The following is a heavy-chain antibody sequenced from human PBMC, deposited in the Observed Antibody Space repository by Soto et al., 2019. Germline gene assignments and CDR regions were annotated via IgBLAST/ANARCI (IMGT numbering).Heavy chain of an antibody. CDR3: ARGSGWELLLDY. Sequence: SETLSLTCTVAGGSISSYYWSWIRQPPGKGLEWIGYIYYSGSTNYNPSLKSRVTISVDTSKNQFSLKLSSVTAADTAVYYCARGSGWELLLDYWGQGTLVTSPQ. J-gene: IGHJ4*02. CDR2: IYYSGST. V-gene: IGHV4-59*01. CDR1: GGSISSYY. D-gene: IGHD1-26*01.